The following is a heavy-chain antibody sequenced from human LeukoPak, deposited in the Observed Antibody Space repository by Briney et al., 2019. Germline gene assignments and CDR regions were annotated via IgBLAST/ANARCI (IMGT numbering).Heavy chain of an antibody. CDR1: GFAFSGYG. V-gene: IGHV3-30*18. J-gene: IGHJ6*02. Sequence: GRSLRLSCVASGFAFSGYGMHWVRQAPGKGLEWVALISYDGSIKYYADSVRGRFTISRDNSKNTLYLEMNSEGAEDTAVYHCAKGMYYYDTSGYRDSNYYFYGLDVWGQGTTVTVSS. CDR2: ISYDGSIK. CDR3: AKGMYYYDTSGYRDSNYYFYGLDV. D-gene: IGHD3-22*01.